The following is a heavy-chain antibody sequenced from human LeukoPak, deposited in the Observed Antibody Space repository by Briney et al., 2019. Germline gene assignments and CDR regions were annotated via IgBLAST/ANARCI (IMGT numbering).Heavy chain of an antibody. CDR1: AGSISSSTHD. CDR2: IYYTKST. J-gene: IGHJ5*02. V-gene: IGHV4-39*01. Sequence: SENLSLTCTVAAGSISSSTHDWGWIRQPPGKGLERMASIYYTKSTHYNPSLRSRVTISVDTSKNQFSLKLSSVTAADTAVYYCARRGGSGYYSPFVPWGQGTLVTVSS. D-gene: IGHD3-3*01. CDR3: ARRGGSGYYSPFVP.